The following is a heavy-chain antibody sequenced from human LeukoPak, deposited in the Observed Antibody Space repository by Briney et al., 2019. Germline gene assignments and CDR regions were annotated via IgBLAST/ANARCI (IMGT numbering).Heavy chain of an antibody. V-gene: IGHV4-31*03. Sequence: SETLSLTCTVSGGSLNSGTYYWTWIRQHPGKGLEWIGYIFYSGSAYYNPSLKSRVTMSLDTSKSQFSLNLSSVTAADTAVYYCARADRLPYYFDFWGQGTQVTVSS. CDR3: ARADRLPYYFDF. J-gene: IGHJ4*02. CDR1: GGSLNSGTYY. CDR2: IFYSGSA.